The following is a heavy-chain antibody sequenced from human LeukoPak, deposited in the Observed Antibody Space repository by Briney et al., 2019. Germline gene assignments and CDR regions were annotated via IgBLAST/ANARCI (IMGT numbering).Heavy chain of an antibody. D-gene: IGHD6-6*01. CDR2: VNNDGSST. Sequence: GGSLRLSCGASGFSFSSYWMHWVRQAPGKGLMWVSRVNNDGSSTTYADSVEGRFTISRDNAKNSLYLQMNSLRAEDTAVYYCARDLGSSSAAWYYYYYMDVWGKGTTVTVSS. J-gene: IGHJ6*03. CDR3: ARDLGSSSAAWYYYYYMDV. CDR1: GFSFSSYW. V-gene: IGHV3-74*01.